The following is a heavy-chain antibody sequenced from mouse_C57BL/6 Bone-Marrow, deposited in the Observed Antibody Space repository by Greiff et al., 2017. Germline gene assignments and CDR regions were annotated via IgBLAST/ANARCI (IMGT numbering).Heavy chain of an antibody. Sequence: EVHLVESGGGLVKPGGSLKLSCAASGFTFSDYGLHWVRQAPEKGLEWVAYISSGSSTIYYADTVKGRFTITRDNAKNTLFLQMTSLRAEDTAMYYGARRLFAYWGQGTLVTVSA. CDR2: ISSGSSTI. CDR1: GFTFSDYG. J-gene: IGHJ3*01. CDR3: ARRLFAY. V-gene: IGHV5-17*01.